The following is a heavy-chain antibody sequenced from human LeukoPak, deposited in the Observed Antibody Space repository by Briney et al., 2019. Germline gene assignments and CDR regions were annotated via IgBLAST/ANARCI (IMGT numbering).Heavy chain of an antibody. CDR1: GFTFSNYA. CDR2: ISGSGATT. J-gene: IGHJ4*02. V-gene: IGHV3-23*01. Sequence: GGSLRLSCAASGFTFSNYALARVRQAPGKGLEWVSTISGSGATTYYADSVKGRFTISRDTSKNTLYLQMNSLRVEDTAVYYCARQLVVPAAFDYWGQGTLSPSPQ. D-gene: IGHD2-2*01. CDR3: ARQLVVPAAFDY.